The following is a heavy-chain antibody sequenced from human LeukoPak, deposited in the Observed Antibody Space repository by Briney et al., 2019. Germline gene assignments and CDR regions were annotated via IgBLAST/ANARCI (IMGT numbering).Heavy chain of an antibody. D-gene: IGHD3-22*01. CDR2: ISYDGSNK. V-gene: IGHV3-30*03. CDR1: GFTFSHYG. Sequence: GGSLRLSCAASGFTFSHYGVHWVRQAPGKGLEWVAVISYDGSNKYYADSVKGRFTISRDNAKNSLYLQMNSLRAEDTALYYCARKSYYYDSSGYYRSYWYFDLWGRGTLVTVSS. J-gene: IGHJ2*01. CDR3: ARKSYYYDSSGYYRSYWYFDL.